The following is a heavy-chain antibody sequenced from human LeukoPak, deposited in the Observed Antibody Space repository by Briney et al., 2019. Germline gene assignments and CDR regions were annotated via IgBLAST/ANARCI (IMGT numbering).Heavy chain of an antibody. Sequence: GGSLRLSCEASGFTVRSYSMSWVRQAPGKGLEWVSVIYGGGRTYYADSVNGRFTMSRDSSENTLFLQMNSLRAEDTALYYWASAREYCGGAECYEYFQHWGEGTLVTVSS. CDR1: GFTVRSYS. CDR3: ASAREYCGGAECYEYFQH. V-gene: IGHV3-53*01. J-gene: IGHJ1*01. CDR2: IYGGGRT. D-gene: IGHD2-21*01.